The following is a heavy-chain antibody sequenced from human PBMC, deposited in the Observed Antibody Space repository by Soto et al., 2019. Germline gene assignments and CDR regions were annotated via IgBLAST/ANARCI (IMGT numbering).Heavy chain of an antibody. CDR2: ISWNSGSI. J-gene: IGHJ3*02. CDR3: AKGYYDILTGYYNETFDAFDI. V-gene: IGHV3-9*01. Sequence: SLRLSCAASGFTCDDYAMHWVRQAPGKGLEWVSGISWNSGSIGYADSVKGRFTISRDNAKNSLYLQMNSLRAEDTALYYCAKGYYDILTGYYNETFDAFDIWGQGTMVTVSS. D-gene: IGHD3-9*01. CDR1: GFTCDDYA.